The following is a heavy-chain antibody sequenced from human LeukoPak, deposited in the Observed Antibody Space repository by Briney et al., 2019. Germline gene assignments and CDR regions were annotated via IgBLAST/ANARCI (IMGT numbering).Heavy chain of an antibody. CDR3: ARKRGYSYGLDY. J-gene: IGHJ4*02. D-gene: IGHD5-18*01. Sequence: ASERVSCKASGYSFTRYYMHWVRQAPGPGLGWMGIINPSGGSTNYAQKFQGRVTMTRDTSTSTVYMELSSLRSEDTAVYYCARKRGYSYGLDYWGQGSLVTVSS. CDR2: INPSGGST. V-gene: IGHV1-46*01. CDR1: GYSFTRYY.